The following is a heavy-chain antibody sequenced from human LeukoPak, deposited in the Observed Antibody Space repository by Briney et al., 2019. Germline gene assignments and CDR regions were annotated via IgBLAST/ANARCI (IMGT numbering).Heavy chain of an antibody. CDR3: ASWFVVVPAADPLRPYYYYGMDV. V-gene: IGHV1-69*04. D-gene: IGHD2-2*01. CDR1: GGTFSSYA. J-gene: IGHJ6*02. CDR2: IIPILGIA. Sequence: GASVKVSCKASGGTFSSYAISWVRQAPGQGLEWMGRIIPILGIANYAQKFQGRVTITADKSTSTAYMELSSLRSEDTAVYYCASWFVVVPAADPLRPYYYYGMDVWGQGTTVTVSS.